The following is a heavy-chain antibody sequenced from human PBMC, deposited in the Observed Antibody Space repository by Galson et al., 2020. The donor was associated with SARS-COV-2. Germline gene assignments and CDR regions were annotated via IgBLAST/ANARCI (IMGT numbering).Heavy chain of an antibody. CDR1: GFNFSSYA. D-gene: IGHD3-16*01. V-gene: IGHV3-30-3*01. CDR2: ISYDGSNK. CDR3: AGARGGNYYYGRDC. Sequence: GGSLRLSCAASGFNFSSYAMHWVRPAPGKGLKWVAVISYDGSNKYYADSVKGRFTISRDNSKNSLYLQMNSLRAEDTAVYYCAGARGGNYYYGRDCVGQWTTFTVAS. J-gene: IGHJ6*02.